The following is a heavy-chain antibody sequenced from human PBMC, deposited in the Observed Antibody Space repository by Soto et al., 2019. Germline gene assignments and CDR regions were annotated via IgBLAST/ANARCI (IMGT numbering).Heavy chain of an antibody. Sequence: EVQLVESGGGLVKPGGSLRLSCAASGFTFSNAWMSWVRQAPGKGLEWVGRIKSKTDGGTTDYAAPVKGRFTISRDDSKNTLYLQMNSLKTEDTAVYHCTTAKYSSSWYHYYYGMDVWGQGTTVTVSS. CDR1: GFTFSNAW. J-gene: IGHJ6*02. D-gene: IGHD6-13*01. CDR3: TTAKYSSSWYHYYYGMDV. V-gene: IGHV3-15*01. CDR2: IKSKTDGGTT.